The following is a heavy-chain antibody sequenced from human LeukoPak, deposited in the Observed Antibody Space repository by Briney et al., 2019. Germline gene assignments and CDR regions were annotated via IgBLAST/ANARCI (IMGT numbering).Heavy chain of an antibody. CDR2: ISAYNGNT. CDR3: ARGRHDFWSGRGQGSDY. D-gene: IGHD3-3*01. J-gene: IGHJ4*02. CDR1: GYTFTSYG. V-gene: IGHV1-18*01. Sequence: ASVKVSCKASGYTFTSYGISWVRQAPGQGLEWMGWISAYNGNTNYAQKLQGRVTMTIDTSTSTAYMELRSLRSDDTAVYYCARGRHDFWSGRGQGSDYWGQGTLVTVSS.